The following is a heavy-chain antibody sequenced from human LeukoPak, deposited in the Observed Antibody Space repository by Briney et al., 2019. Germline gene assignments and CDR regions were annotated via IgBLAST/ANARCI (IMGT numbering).Heavy chain of an antibody. Sequence: GESLKISCKGSGYSFTSYWIGWVLQMTGKGLEWMGIIYPGDSDTRYSPSFQGQVTISADKSISTAYLQWSSLKASDTAMYYCARPYSSGHGDFDYWGQGTLVTVSS. CDR3: ARPYSSGHGDFDY. CDR1: GYSFTSYW. D-gene: IGHD6-25*01. CDR2: IYPGDSDT. V-gene: IGHV5-51*01. J-gene: IGHJ4*02.